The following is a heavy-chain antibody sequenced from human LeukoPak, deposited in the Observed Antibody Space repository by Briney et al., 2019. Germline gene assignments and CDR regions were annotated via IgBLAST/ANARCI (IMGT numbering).Heavy chain of an antibody. CDR1: GYTLTELS. CDR2: FDPEDGET. CDR3: APLYCSGGSCYRLGY. V-gene: IGHV1-24*01. D-gene: IGHD2-15*01. Sequence: ASVKVSCKVSGYTLTELSMHWVRQAPGKGLEWMGGFDPEDGETIYAQKFQGRVTMTEDTSTDTAYMELSSLRSEDTAVYYCAPLYCSGGSCYRLGYWGQGTLVTVSS. J-gene: IGHJ4*02.